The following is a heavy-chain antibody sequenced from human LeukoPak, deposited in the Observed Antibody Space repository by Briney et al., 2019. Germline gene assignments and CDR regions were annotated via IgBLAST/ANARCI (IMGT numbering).Heavy chain of an antibody. CDR3: AKGYWNPGY. V-gene: IGHV3-23*01. CDR1: GFTFSTYW. J-gene: IGHJ4*02. Sequence: GGSLRLSCAASGFTFSTYWMHWVRQAPGKGLEWVSGISGSGGSTYYADSVKGRFTISRDNSKNTLYLQMNNLRAEDTALYYCAKGYWNPGYWGQGTLVTVSS. D-gene: IGHD1-1*01. CDR2: ISGSGGST.